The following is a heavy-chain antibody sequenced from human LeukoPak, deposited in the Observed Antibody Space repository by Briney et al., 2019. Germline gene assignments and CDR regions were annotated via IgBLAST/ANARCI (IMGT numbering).Heavy chain of an antibody. J-gene: IGHJ6*02. D-gene: IGHD3-9*01. CDR2: INHSGST. CDR1: GGSFSGYY. V-gene: IGHV4-34*01. Sequence: PSETLSLTCAVYGGSFSGYYWSWIRQPPGKGLEWIGEINHSGSTNYNPSLKSRVTISVDTSKNQFSLKLSSVTAADTAVYYCARVAGYYDILTGYYNNYYYGMDVWGQGTTVTVSS. CDR3: ARVAGYYDILTGYYNNYYYGMDV.